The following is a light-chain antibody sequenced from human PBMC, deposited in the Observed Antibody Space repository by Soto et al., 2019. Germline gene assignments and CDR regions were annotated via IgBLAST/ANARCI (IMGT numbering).Light chain of an antibody. Sequence: QSAPTQPASVSGSPGQSITISCTGNSSDVGGYNYVSWYQHHPGKAPKLIIYEVTYRPSGVSYRFSASKSGNTASLTISGLQAEDEADYYCSSYTSSSTLDFGTGTKVTVL. CDR2: EVT. V-gene: IGLV2-14*01. J-gene: IGLJ1*01. CDR1: SSDVGGYNY. CDR3: SSYTSSSTLD.